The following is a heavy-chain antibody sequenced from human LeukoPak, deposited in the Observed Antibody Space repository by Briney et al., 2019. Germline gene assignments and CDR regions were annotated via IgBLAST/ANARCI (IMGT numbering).Heavy chain of an antibody. CDR1: GFTFSSFA. V-gene: IGHV3-33*01. Sequence: GGSLRLSCAASGFTFSSFAMHWARQAPGKGLEWVALIWYDGSNKYYADSVKGRFTISRDNSKNTLYLQMNSLRAEDTAVYYCARSRCGGDCYSDYWGQGTLVTVSS. J-gene: IGHJ4*02. CDR3: ARSRCGGDCYSDY. CDR2: IWYDGSNK. D-gene: IGHD2-21*02.